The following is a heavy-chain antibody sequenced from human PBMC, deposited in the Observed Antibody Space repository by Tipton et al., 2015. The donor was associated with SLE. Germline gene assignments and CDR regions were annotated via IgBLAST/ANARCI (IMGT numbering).Heavy chain of an antibody. V-gene: IGHV1-2*02. D-gene: IGHD3/OR15-3a*01. CDR1: GYTFTDYH. Sequence: QVQLVQSGAEVKKPGASLKVSCSASGYTFTDYHVNWVRQAPGQGLEYMGRINANTGGTSYAQTFRGRVTMTRDTSTTTVYMELSSLRSDDTAVYYCARGANYYDRYGFWRESGRDAFDIWGQGTIVTVSS. J-gene: IGHJ3*02. CDR3: ARGANYYDRYGFWRESGRDAFDI. CDR2: INANTGGT.